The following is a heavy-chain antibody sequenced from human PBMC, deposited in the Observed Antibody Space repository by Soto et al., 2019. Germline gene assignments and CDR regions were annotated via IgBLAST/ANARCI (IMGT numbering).Heavy chain of an antibody. CDR3: AKVVREGASGSYSHFDC. CDR1: GYTFTRSG. Sequence: ASVKVSCKASGYTFTRSGISWVRQAPGQGPEWMGWISSYNGDTNYAQTFQGRVTMTTDTSTSTAYMELRSLRSDDTAVYYCAKVVREGASGSYSHFDCWGQGTLVTVSS. J-gene: IGHJ4*02. V-gene: IGHV1-18*01. CDR2: ISSYNGDT. D-gene: IGHD1-26*01.